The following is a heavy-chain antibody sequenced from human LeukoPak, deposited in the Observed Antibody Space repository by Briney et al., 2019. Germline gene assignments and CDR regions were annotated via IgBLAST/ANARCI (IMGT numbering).Heavy chain of an antibody. CDR1: GFTFSSYG. J-gene: IGHJ4*02. CDR3: AKVWYTYYDFWIADH. V-gene: IGHV3-30*02. Sequence: GGSLRLSCAASGFTFSSYGMHWVRQAPGKGLEWVAFIRYDGSNKYYADSVKGRFTISRDNSKNTLYLQMNSLRVADTAVYYCAKVWYTYYDFWIADHWGQGTLVTVSS. CDR2: IRYDGSNK. D-gene: IGHD3-3*01.